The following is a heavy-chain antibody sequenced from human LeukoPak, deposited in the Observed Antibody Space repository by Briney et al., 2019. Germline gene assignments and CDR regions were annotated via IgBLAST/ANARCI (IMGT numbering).Heavy chain of an antibody. CDR1: GGTFTHYV. J-gene: IGHJ4*02. CDR2: IAPISGTP. Sequence: SVKVSCKASGGTFTHYVISWARQAPGQGLEWMGGIAPISGTPLYSQRFQGRVTISADTSTNTAYMEMSSVTSEDTAVYYCARDLGRSGSPTGVGYWGQGTLVTVSS. V-gene: IGHV1-69*06. CDR3: ARDLGRSGSPTGVGY. D-gene: IGHD1-26*01.